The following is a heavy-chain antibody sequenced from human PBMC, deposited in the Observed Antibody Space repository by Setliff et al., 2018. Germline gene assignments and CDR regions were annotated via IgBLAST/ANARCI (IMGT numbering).Heavy chain of an antibody. CDR1: GYTFTNYA. CDR2: INTNTGFP. D-gene: IGHD2-15*01. J-gene: IGHJ4*02. CDR3: ARGYCSGGSCADFDY. V-gene: IGHV7-4-1*02. Sequence: ALVKVSCKASGYTFTNYAMNWVRQAPGQGLEWMGWINTNTGFPTYAQGFTGRFVFSLDTSVSTAYLQISSVKAEDTAVYYCARGYCSGGSCADFDYWGQGTLVTVSS.